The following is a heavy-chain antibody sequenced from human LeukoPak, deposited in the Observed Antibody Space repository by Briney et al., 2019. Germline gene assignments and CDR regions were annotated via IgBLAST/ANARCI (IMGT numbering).Heavy chain of an antibody. CDR3: ARSVANLDY. CDR2: ISYDGSNK. D-gene: IGHD5-12*01. Sequence: GGPLRLSCAASGFTFSSYGMHWVRQAPGKGLEWVAVISYDGSNKYYADSVKGRFTISRDNSKNTLYLQMNSLRAEDTAVYYCARSVANLDYWGQGTLVTVSS. CDR1: GFTFSSYG. J-gene: IGHJ4*02. V-gene: IGHV3-30*19.